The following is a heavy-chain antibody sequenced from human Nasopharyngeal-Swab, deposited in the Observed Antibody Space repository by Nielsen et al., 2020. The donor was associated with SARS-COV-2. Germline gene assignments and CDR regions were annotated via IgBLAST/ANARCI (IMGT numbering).Heavy chain of an antibody. D-gene: IGHD4-17*01. Sequence: LKISCAASGFTFSSSGMDWVRQAPGKGLEWVAVISYDGSNEYYGGSVKGRFTISRDNSKNTLYLQMNSLRVDDTAVYYCAKDVHGDYGGIDYWGQGILVTVSS. CDR3: AKDVHGDYGGIDY. CDR2: ISYDGSNE. V-gene: IGHV3-30*18. J-gene: IGHJ4*02. CDR1: GFTFSSSG.